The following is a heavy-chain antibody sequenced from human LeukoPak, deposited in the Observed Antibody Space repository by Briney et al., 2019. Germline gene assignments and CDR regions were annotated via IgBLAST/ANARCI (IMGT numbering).Heavy chain of an antibody. Sequence: GASVKLSCAASGFTFTSYGMRWVRQAPGKGLEWVGFICDYNSNKYYAQKVQGRFTISRNNSKSTAYMELSSLRSEDTAVYYCARGVGVFDICGQGTMVTVSP. J-gene: IGHJ3*02. CDR1: GFTFTSYG. V-gene: IGHV1-8*03. D-gene: IGHD3-10*01. CDR3: ARGVGVFDI. CDR2: ICDYNSNK.